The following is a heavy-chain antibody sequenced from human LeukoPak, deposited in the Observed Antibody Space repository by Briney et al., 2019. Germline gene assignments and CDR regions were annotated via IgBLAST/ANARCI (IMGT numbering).Heavy chain of an antibody. CDR2: ISSSSTTT. D-gene: IGHD1-26*01. CDR1: GFTFSSYS. J-gene: IGHJ5*02. CDR3: ARYSGNYRVAWFDP. Sequence: GGSLRLSCAASGFTFSSYSMNWVRQAPGKGLEWISYISSSSTTTYYADFVKGRFTISRDNAKNSLYLQMNSLRAEDTAVYYCARYSGNYRVAWFDPRGQGTLVTVSS. V-gene: IGHV3-48*01.